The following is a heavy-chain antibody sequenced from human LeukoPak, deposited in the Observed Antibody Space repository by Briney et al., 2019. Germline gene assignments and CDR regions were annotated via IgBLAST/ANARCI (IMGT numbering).Heavy chain of an antibody. D-gene: IGHD3-10*01. Sequence: PGGSLRLSCAASGFTFSDYNMRWIRQAPGKGLEWVSSISRSGSTKYYADSVKGRFAISRDNAKNSLFLQMNSLRAEDTAVYYCARDYYGSGSYPTFTLDYWGQGTLVTVSS. CDR1: GFTFSDYN. CDR3: ARDYYGSGSYPTFTLDY. V-gene: IGHV3-11*04. J-gene: IGHJ4*02. CDR2: ISRSGSTK.